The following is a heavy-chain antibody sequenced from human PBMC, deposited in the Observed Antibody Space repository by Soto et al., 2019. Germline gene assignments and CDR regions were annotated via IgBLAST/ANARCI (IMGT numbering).Heavy chain of an antibody. Sequence: SVKVSCKASGYTFTSYDINWVRQATGQGLEWMGWVNPNSGNTGYAQKFQGRVTMTRNTSISTAYMELSSLRSEDTAVYYCAGVGVTYYYYDMDVWGQGTTVTVSS. D-gene: IGHD1-26*01. J-gene: IGHJ6*02. CDR2: VNPNSGNT. CDR3: AGVGVTYYYYDMDV. V-gene: IGHV1-8*01. CDR1: GYTFTSYD.